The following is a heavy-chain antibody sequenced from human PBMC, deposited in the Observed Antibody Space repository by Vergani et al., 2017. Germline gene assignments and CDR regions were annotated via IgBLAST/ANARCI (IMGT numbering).Heavy chain of an antibody. Sequence: QVQLVQSGAEVKKPGSSVKVSCKASGGTFSSYAISWVRQAPGQGLEWMGGIIPIFGTANYAQKLQGRVTMTTDTSTSTAYRELRSLRSDDTAVYYCARDSRCLSGGSCYLFDYWGQGTLVTVSS. D-gene: IGHD2-15*01. V-gene: IGHV1-69*06. CDR1: GGTFSSYA. CDR3: ARDSRCLSGGSCYLFDY. CDR2: IIPIFGTA. J-gene: IGHJ4*02.